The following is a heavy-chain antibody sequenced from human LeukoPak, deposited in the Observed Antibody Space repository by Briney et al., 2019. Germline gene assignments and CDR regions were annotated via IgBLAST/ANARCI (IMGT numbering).Heavy chain of an antibody. Sequence: ASVKVSCKASGYTFTGYYMHWVRQAPGQGLEWMGWINPNSGGTNYAQKFQGRVTMTRDTSISTAHMELSRLRSDDTAVYYCASTTPDSSGWSIDYWGQGTLVTVSS. CDR1: GYTFTGYY. J-gene: IGHJ4*02. CDR3: ASTTPDSSGWSIDY. V-gene: IGHV1-2*02. D-gene: IGHD6-19*01. CDR2: INPNSGGT.